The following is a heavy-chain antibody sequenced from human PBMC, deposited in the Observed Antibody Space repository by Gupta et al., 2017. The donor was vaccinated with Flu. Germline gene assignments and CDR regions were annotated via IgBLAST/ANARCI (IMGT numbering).Heavy chain of an antibody. J-gene: IGHJ4*02. D-gene: IGHD5-12*01. CDR3: ARGDVDIVAGILDY. Sequence: QVRLVQSGPEVKKPGSSVKVSCKASGGTFTSYAVSWVRQAPGQGLEWMGAITPIFGTPKYAEKFQGRVTITADKSTSTVYMELNSLTFDDTAVYYCARGDVDIVAGILDYWGQGTVVTVSS. CDR1: GGTFTSYA. CDR2: ITPIFGTP. V-gene: IGHV1-69*06.